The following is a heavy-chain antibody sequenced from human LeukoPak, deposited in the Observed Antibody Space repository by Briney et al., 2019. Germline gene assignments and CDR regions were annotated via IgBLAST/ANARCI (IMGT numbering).Heavy chain of an antibody. Sequence: GASVKVSCKASGYTFTSYAMHWVRQAPGQRLEWMGWINAGNGNTKYSQKFQGRVTITRDTSASTAYMELSSLRSEDTAVYYCARDRGYSYGKEYFQHWGQGTLVTVSS. CDR3: ARDRGYSYGKEYFQH. J-gene: IGHJ1*01. D-gene: IGHD5-18*01. CDR2: INAGNGNT. V-gene: IGHV1-3*01. CDR1: GYTFTSYA.